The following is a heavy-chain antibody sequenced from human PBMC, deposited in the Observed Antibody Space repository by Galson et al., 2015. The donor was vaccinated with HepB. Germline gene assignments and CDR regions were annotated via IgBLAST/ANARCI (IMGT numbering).Heavy chain of an antibody. V-gene: IGHV2-70*11. Sequence: PALVKPTQTLTLTCTFSGFSLSTSGMCVSWIRQPPGKALEWLARIDWDDDKYYSTSLKTRLTISKDTSKNQVVLTMTNMDPVDTATYYCARNLYYGSGSYYDAFDIWGQGTMVTVSS. CDR3: ARNLYYGSGSYYDAFDI. D-gene: IGHD3-10*01. CDR1: GFSLSTSGMC. J-gene: IGHJ3*02. CDR2: IDWDDDK.